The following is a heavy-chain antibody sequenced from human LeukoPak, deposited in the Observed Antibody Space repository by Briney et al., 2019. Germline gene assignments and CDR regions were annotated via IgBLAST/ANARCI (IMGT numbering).Heavy chain of an antibody. J-gene: IGHJ4*02. CDR2: MYHSGNT. D-gene: IGHD3-10*01. Sequence: SETLSLTCTVSGYPIRSGYYWGWIRQPPGKGLEWIANMYHSGNTYYNPSLKSRATISVDTSKNYFSLKLSSVTAADTAVYYCARDVRFYGSGSYYIDYWGQGTLVTVSS. CDR1: GYPIRSGYY. V-gene: IGHV4-38-2*02. CDR3: ARDVRFYGSGSYYIDY.